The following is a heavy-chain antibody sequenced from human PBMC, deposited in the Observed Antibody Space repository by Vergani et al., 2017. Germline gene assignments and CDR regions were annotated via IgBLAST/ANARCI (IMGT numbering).Heavy chain of an antibody. CDR2: ISYDGRHT. V-gene: IGHV3-30*04. Sequence: VQLLESGGGLVQPGGSLRLSCEASGFSFPGYAMSWVRQAPGKGLEWVAVISYDGRHTYYADSVRGRFSISRDNSKNTLYLQMNSLRTEDTANYYCRGEMDVWGKGTTVTVSS. CDR1: GFSFPGYA. CDR3: RGEMDV. J-gene: IGHJ6*04.